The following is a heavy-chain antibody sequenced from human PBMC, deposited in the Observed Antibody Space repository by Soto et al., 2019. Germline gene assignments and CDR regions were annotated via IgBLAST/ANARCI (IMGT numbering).Heavy chain of an antibody. CDR3: STTVITAPLFEY. Sequence: EVQLVESGGGLVQPGGSLRLSCAGSGFTFSGNYMDWVRQAPGKGLEWLGRIRNKPNGHTTAYAASVKGRFTISRDDSKDLVYLQMNSLKSEDTALYYCSTTVITAPLFEYWGQGTLVAVS. CDR2: IRNKPNGHTT. V-gene: IGHV3-72*01. CDR1: GFTFSGNY. D-gene: IGHD2-21*02. J-gene: IGHJ4*02.